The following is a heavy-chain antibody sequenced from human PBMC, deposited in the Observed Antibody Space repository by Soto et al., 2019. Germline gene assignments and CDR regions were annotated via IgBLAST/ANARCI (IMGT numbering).Heavy chain of an antibody. CDR1: GYTFTSYG. V-gene: IGHV1-18*01. CDR3: ARLTFGVVITDFDY. J-gene: IGHJ4*02. D-gene: IGHD3-3*01. CDR2: ISAYNGNT. Sequence: ASVKFSCKASGYTFTSYGISWVRQAPGQVLECMVWISAYNGNTNXXXKLQGRVXXTTDTSTSTAXMELRXLRSDDTAVXYCARLTFGVVITDFDYWRQGTLVTVSS.